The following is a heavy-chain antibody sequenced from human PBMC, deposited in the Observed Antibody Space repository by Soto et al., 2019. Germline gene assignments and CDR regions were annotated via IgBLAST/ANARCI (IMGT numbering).Heavy chain of an antibody. CDR1: GYPFTHYG. V-gene: IGHV1-18*01. CDR3: ARDQSFDRSYYYGIDV. CDR2: ISPYNGNT. D-gene: IGHD3-10*01. Sequence: ASVKVSCKSSGYPFTHYGITWVRQAPGQGLEWMGWISPYNGNTNYGQTLQGRVTLTTDTSTGTVYMELMSLRSDDTAVYYCARDQSFDRSYYYGIDVWGQGTTVTVSS. J-gene: IGHJ6*02.